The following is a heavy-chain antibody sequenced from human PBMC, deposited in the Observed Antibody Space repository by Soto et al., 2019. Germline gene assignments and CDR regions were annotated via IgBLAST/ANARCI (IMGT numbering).Heavy chain of an antibody. CDR1: GFFFSSYT. CDR3: AKARDQQWVRLPFDY. V-gene: IGHV3-23*01. J-gene: IGHJ4*02. Sequence: EVQLLESGGGLVQPGGSLRLSCVGSGFFFSSYTMTWVRQAPGKGLEWVSSFSATSENTYYADSGRGRFTISRDNSKNTLFLQMTSLTAEDTAMYYCAKARDQQWVRLPFDYWGQGILVIVSS. CDR2: FSATSENT. D-gene: IGHD6-19*01.